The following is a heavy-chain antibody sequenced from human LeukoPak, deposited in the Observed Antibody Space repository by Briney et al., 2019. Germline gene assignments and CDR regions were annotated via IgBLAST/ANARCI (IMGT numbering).Heavy chain of an antibody. J-gene: IGHJ4*02. D-gene: IGHD6-13*01. CDR2: IRGSGGST. Sequence: GGSLRLSCAASGFTFSSYAMSWVRQAPGKGLEWVSAIRGSGGSTYYADSVKGRFTISRDNSKNTLYLQMNSLRAEDTAVYYCAKAGGKYSSSWYEDYWGQGTLVTVSS. CDR1: GFTFSSYA. CDR3: AKAGGKYSSSWYEDY. V-gene: IGHV3-23*01.